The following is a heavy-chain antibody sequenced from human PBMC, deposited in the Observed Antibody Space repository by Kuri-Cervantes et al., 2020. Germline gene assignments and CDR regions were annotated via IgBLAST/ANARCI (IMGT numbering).Heavy chain of an antibody. CDR2: IWYDGSNK. Sequence: GESLKISCAASGFTFSSYGMHWVRQAPGKGLEWVAVIWYDGSNKYYADSVKGRFTISRGNSKNTLYLQMNSLRAEDTAVYYCAKSAGDYAPLDYWGQGTLVTVSS. V-gene: IGHV3-33*06. J-gene: IGHJ4*02. CDR1: GFTFSSYG. D-gene: IGHD4-17*01. CDR3: AKSAGDYAPLDY.